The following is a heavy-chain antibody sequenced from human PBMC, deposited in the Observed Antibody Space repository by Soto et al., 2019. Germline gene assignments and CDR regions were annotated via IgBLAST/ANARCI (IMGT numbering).Heavy chain of an antibody. CDR3: AKIAAAGPLDFDY. Sequence: QVQLVESGGGVVQPGRSLRLSCAASGFTFSSYGMHWVRQAPGKGLEWVAVISYDGSNKYYADSVKGRFTISRDNSKNTLYLQMNSLRAEDTAVYYCAKIAAAGPLDFDYWGQGTLVTVSS. CDR1: GFTFSSYG. V-gene: IGHV3-30*18. D-gene: IGHD6-13*01. CDR2: ISYDGSNK. J-gene: IGHJ4*02.